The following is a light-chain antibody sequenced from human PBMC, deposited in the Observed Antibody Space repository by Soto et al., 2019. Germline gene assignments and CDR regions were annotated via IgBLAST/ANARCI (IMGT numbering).Light chain of an antibody. CDR3: QQYNSYWT. V-gene: IGKV1-13*02. CDR2: DAS. CDR1: QGIDTS. J-gene: IGKJ1*01. Sequence: AILLTQSPSSLSASVGDRVTITFRASQGIDTSLAWYQQKPGKAPKLLIYDASNLEAGVPSRFSGSGSGTEFTLTISSLQPDDFATYYCQQYNSYWTFGQGTKVAIK.